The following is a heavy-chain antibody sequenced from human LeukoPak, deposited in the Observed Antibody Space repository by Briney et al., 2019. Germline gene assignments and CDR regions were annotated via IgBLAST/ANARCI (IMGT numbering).Heavy chain of an antibody. CDR2: IYYSGST. CDR1: GGSISSYY. D-gene: IGHD1-26*01. Sequence: SETLSLTCTVSGGSISSYYWSWIRQPPGKGLEWIGYIYYSGSTNYNPSLKRRVTISVDTSKNQFSLKLSSVTAADTAVYYCARSYSGSYPDPFEYWAQGPLVTVSS. CDR3: ARSYSGSYPDPFEY. J-gene: IGHJ4*02. V-gene: IGHV4-59*01.